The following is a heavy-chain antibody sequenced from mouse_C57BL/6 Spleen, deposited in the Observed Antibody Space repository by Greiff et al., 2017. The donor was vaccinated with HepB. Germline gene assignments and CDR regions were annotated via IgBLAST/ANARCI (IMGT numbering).Heavy chain of an antibody. CDR1: GFTFSSYA. Sequence: EVHLVESGGGLVKPGGSLKLSCAASGFTFSSYAMSWVRQTPEKRLEWVATISDGGSYTYYPDNVKGRFTISRDNAKNNLYLQMSHLKSEDTAMYYCARDYYGSSMGFAYWGQGTLVTVSA. CDR2: ISDGGSYT. V-gene: IGHV5-4*01. J-gene: IGHJ3*01. CDR3: ARDYYGSSMGFAY. D-gene: IGHD1-1*01.